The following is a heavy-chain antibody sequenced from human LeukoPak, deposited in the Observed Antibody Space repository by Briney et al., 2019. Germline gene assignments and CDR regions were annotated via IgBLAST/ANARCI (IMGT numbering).Heavy chain of an antibody. D-gene: IGHD2-15*01. CDR3: AKEACGGRCYFDYFDY. J-gene: IGHJ4*02. CDR1: GFTFSSYG. V-gene: IGHV3-30*18. Sequence: GGSLRLSCAGSGFTFSSYGMHWVRQAPGKGLEWVAVISYDGSKKYYANSVMGRFTISRDNSKNTLYLQKNSLRAEDTGVYYCAKEACGGRCYFDYFDYWGQGTLVIVSS. CDR2: ISYDGSKK.